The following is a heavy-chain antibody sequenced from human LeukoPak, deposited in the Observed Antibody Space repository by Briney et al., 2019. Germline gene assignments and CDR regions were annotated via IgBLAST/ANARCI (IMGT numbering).Heavy chain of an antibody. CDR3: ARAYYYDSSGYYYDYYYYMDV. D-gene: IGHD3-22*01. Sequence: SVKVSCKASGGTFSSYAISWVRQAPGQGLEWMGGIIPIFGTANYAQKFQGRVTITADESTSTAYVELSSLRSEDTAVYYCARAYYYDSSGYYYDYYYYMDVWGKGTTVTVSS. CDR1: GGTFSSYA. CDR2: IIPIFGTA. V-gene: IGHV1-69*13. J-gene: IGHJ6*03.